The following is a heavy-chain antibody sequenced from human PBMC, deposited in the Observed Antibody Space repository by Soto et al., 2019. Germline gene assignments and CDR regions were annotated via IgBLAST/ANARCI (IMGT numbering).Heavy chain of an antibody. V-gene: IGHV1-18*01. J-gene: IGHJ5*02. D-gene: IGHD2-15*01. Sequence: QVQLVQSGAEVKKPGASVKVSCKASGYTFVNYDISWVRQAPGQGLEWMGWISVYNGNTNYAQKVQGRVTMTTDTPXSTAYMELRSLRSDDTAVYYCARRVVVLTSDWFDPWGQGTLVTVSS. CDR3: ARRVVVLTSDWFDP. CDR1: GYTFVNYD. CDR2: ISVYNGNT.